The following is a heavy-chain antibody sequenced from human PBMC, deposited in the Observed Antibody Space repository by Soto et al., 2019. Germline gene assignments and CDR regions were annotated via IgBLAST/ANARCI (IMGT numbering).Heavy chain of an antibody. D-gene: IGHD5-12*01. CDR2: VSGADGDT. Sequence: QVPLVQSGAEVKKPGASVRVSCKASGYSFTSYHIAWVRQAPGQGLEWMGSVSGADGDTNYAQNLQGRVTMTTDPSTNTAYMELRSLRSDDTAMYFCAKAVIVATIAGRGTSFDYWGQGTLVTVSS. CDR3: AKAVIVATIAGRGTSFDY. CDR1: GYSFTSYH. V-gene: IGHV1-18*01. J-gene: IGHJ4*02.